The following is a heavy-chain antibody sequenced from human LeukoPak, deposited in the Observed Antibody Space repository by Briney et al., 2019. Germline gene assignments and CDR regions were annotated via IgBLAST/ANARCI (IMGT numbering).Heavy chain of an antibody. CDR3: TSGELLYYDY. CDR2: INPNSGGT. Sequence: GASVKVCCTASGYTFTGYYMHWVRQAPGQGLEWMGWINPNSGGTNYAQKFPGRVTMTRDTSISTAYMELSRLRSDDTAVYYCTSGELLYYDYWGQGTLVTVSS. D-gene: IGHD1-26*01. J-gene: IGHJ4*02. CDR1: GYTFTGYY. V-gene: IGHV1-2*02.